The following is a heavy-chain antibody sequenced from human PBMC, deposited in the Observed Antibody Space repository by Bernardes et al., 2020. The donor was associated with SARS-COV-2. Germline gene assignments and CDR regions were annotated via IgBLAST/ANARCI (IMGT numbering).Heavy chain of an antibody. CDR2: MNPDSANT. J-gene: IGHJ5*02. CDR1: GYTFTNYD. V-gene: IGHV1-8*01. Sequence: ASVKVSCKASGYTFTNYDINWVRQAAGQGLEWMGWMNPDSANTGYAQKFQGRITMTRNTSISTAYMELSSLRSEDTAVYYCARGPIGVAGTRVFDWFDPWGQGTLVTVS. D-gene: IGHD6-19*01. CDR3: ARGPIGVAGTRVFDWFDP.